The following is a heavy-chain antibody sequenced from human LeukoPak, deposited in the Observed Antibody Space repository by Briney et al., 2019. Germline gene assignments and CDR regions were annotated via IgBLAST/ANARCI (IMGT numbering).Heavy chain of an antibody. CDR3: ATNYDDSREAFDV. CDR2: ISGSGEDS. Sequence: QSRGSLRLSCAASGFTFSNFAMNWFRQTPGKGLEWVSGISGSGEDSNHADSVTGRFIISRENSKNTLYLQMNSLRADDTAVYYCATNYDDSREAFDVWGQGTVVTVSS. J-gene: IGHJ3*01. D-gene: IGHD4-17*01. CDR1: GFTFSNFA. V-gene: IGHV3-23*01.